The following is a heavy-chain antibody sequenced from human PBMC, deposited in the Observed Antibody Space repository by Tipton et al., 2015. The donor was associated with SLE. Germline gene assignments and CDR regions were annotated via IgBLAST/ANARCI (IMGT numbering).Heavy chain of an antibody. CDR3: ARGFLEWLPPTPYYNYYLDV. V-gene: IGHV4-4*08. CDR1: GDSVKSRY. D-gene: IGHD3-3*01. CDR2: VYNTVTT. J-gene: IGHJ6*03. Sequence: TLSLTCTVSGDSVKSRYWIWARQPAGRGLEWIGYVYNTVTTNYNPSLKSRVTISVARNQFSLSLRSVTAADTAVYYCARGFLEWLPPTPYYNYYLDVWGEGATVTVSS.